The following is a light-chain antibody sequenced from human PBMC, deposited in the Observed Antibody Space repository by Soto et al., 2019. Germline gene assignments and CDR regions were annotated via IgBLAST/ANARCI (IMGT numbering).Light chain of an antibody. Sequence: EIVLTQSPGTLSLSPGERATLSCRASQSVISPFLAWYQQKVGQAPRLLMYDTSNRATGIPDRFSGSGSGTDFTLTISRLEPEDSAVYYCQQYSSSPRTFGQGTKVDIK. CDR2: DTS. J-gene: IGKJ1*01. V-gene: IGKV3-20*01. CDR3: QQYSSSPRT. CDR1: QSVISPF.